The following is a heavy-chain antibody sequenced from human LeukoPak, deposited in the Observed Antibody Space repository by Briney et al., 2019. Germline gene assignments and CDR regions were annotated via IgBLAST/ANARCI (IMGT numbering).Heavy chain of an antibody. CDR1: GYSFTYYW. J-gene: IGHJ4*02. CDR2: IYPGDSET. Sequence: GESLKISCKGSGYSFTYYWIGWVRQMPGKGLEWMGIIYPGDSETRYSPSFQGKVTISADKSIRTAYLQWSSLKASDTAMYYCARQSGDGYNYYFDFWGQGALLTVSS. V-gene: IGHV5-51*01. CDR3: ARQSGDGYNYYFDF. D-gene: IGHD5-24*01.